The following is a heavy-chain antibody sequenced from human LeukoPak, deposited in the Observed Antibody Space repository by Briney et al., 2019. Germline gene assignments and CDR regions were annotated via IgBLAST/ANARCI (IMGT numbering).Heavy chain of an antibody. J-gene: IGHJ6*03. CDR2: ISYDGSNK. V-gene: IGHV3-30*04. D-gene: IGHD4-11*01. CDR3: ARGGTTGFNYYYYYMDV. Sequence: GGSLRLSCAASGFTFSSYAMHWVRQAPGKGLEWVAVISYDGSNKYYADSEKGRFTISRDNSKNTLYLQMNSLRAEDTAVYYCARGGTTGFNYYYYYMDVWGKGTTVTVSS. CDR1: GFTFSSYA.